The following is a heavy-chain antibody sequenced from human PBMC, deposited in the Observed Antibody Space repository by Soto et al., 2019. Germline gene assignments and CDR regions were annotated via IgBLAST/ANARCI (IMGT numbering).Heavy chain of an antibody. CDR2: IIPIFGTT. V-gene: IGHV1-69*01. CDR3: ARVGYSANYGLAV. Sequence: QVQLVQSGAEVMKPGSSVKVSCKASGGTFSSYAISWVRQAPGQGLEWMGGIIPIFGTTNYAQRFQGRLTITADDSTSTVYMELRSLRSEDTAVYYCARVGYSANYGLAVWGQGTTVYVSS. J-gene: IGHJ6*02. D-gene: IGHD6-13*01. CDR1: GGTFSSYA.